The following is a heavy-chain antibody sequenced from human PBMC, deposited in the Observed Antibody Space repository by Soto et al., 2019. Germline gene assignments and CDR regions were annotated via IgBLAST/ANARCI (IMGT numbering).Heavy chain of an antibody. Sequence: NPSETLSLTCAVSGYSISSGYYWGWIRQPPGKGLEWIGSIYHSGSTYYNPSLKSRVTISVDTSKNQFSLKLSSVTAADTAVYYCARSGYYDRPYFDYWGQGTLVTV. CDR3: ARSGYYDRPYFDY. J-gene: IGHJ4*02. V-gene: IGHV4-38-2*01. D-gene: IGHD3-22*01. CDR2: IYHSGST. CDR1: GYSISSGYY.